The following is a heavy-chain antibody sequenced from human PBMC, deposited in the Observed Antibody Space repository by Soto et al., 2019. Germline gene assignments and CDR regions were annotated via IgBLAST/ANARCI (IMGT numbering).Heavy chain of an antibody. CDR3: ARHDSSGWPEYYYYGMDV. CDR1: GYSFTSYW. Sequence: GESLKISCEGSGYSFTSYWIGWVRQMPGRGLEWMGIIYPGDSDTRYSPSFQGQVTISADKSISTAYLQWSSLKASDTAMYYCARHDSSGWPEYYYYGMDVWGQGTTVTAP. CDR2: IYPGDSDT. V-gene: IGHV5-51*01. J-gene: IGHJ6*02. D-gene: IGHD6-19*01.